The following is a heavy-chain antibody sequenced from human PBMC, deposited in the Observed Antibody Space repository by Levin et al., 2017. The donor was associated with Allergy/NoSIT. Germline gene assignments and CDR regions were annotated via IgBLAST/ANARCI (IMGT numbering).Heavy chain of an antibody. D-gene: IGHD3-3*01. Sequence: RASVKVSCKASGYTFTSYAMNWVRQAPGQGLEWMGWINTNTGNPTYAQGFTGRFVFSLDTSVSTAYLQISSLKAEDTAVYYCATEPEYYDFWSGLNYWGQGTLVTVSS. CDR2: INTNTGNP. CDR1: GYTFTSYA. CDR3: ATEPEYYDFWSGLNY. J-gene: IGHJ4*02. V-gene: IGHV7-4-1*02.